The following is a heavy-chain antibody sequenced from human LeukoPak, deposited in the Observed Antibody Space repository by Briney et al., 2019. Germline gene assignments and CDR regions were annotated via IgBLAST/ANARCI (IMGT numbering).Heavy chain of an antibody. CDR3: AREQEAVDGASFDY. J-gene: IGHJ4*02. D-gene: IGHD6-19*01. CDR1: GYTFTAFY. Sequence: ASVKVSCKASGYTFTAFYIHWVRQAPGQGLEWMGWIKPNSGDTDYAQKFQGRVTMTRDTSIYTAPMKLSGLQSDDTAVYYCAREQEAVDGASFDYWGQGTLVTVSS. CDR2: IKPNSGDT. V-gene: IGHV1-2*02.